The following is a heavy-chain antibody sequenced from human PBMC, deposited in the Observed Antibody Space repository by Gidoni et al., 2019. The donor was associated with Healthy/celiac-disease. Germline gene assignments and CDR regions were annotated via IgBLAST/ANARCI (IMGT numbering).Heavy chain of an antibody. CDR2: ISWNSGSI. Sequence: EVQLVASGGGLVQHGRSLRLSCAASGFTFDDYAMHWVRQAPGKGLEWVSGISWNSGSIGYADSVKGRFTISRDNAKNSLYLQMNSLRAEDTALYYCAKDTFGVAQEECYMDVWGKGTTVTVSS. D-gene: IGHD3-3*01. CDR3: AKDTFGVAQEECYMDV. V-gene: IGHV3-9*01. CDR1: GFTFDDYA. J-gene: IGHJ6*03.